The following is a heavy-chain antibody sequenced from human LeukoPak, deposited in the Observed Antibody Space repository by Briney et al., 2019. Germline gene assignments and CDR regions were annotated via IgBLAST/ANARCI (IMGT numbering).Heavy chain of an antibody. CDR3: AREDSSGYLFDY. D-gene: IGHD3-22*01. CDR1: GGTFTSYA. J-gene: IGHJ4*02. CDR2: IIPILGIA. Sequence: ASVKVSCKASGGTFTSYAISWVRQAPGQGLEWMGRIIPILGIANYAQKFQGRVTINADKSTSTAYMELSSLRSEDTAVYYCAREDSSGYLFDYWGQGTLVTVSS. V-gene: IGHV1-69*04.